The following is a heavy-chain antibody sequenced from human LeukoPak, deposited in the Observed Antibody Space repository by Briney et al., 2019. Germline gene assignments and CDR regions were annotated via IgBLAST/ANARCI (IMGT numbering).Heavy chain of an antibody. Sequence: GGSLRLSCAASGFTFSSFEMNWVRQAPGKGLEWVSYIDSSGRTMYYGDSVRGRFTISRDNAKSSLFLQINSLRAEDTAVYYCAREGGATYLDAFDIWGQGTVVTVSS. V-gene: IGHV3-48*03. CDR2: IDSSGRTM. CDR3: AREGGATYLDAFDI. CDR1: GFTFSSFE. D-gene: IGHD2-2*02. J-gene: IGHJ3*02.